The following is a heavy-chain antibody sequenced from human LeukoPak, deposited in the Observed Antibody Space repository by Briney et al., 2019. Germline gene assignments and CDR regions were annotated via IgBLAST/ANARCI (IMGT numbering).Heavy chain of an antibody. J-gene: IGHJ6*03. V-gene: IGHV1-69*05. D-gene: IGHD3-3*01. Sequence: ASVKVSFKASGGTFSSYAISWVRQAPGQGLEWMGGIIPIFGTANYAQKFQGRVTITTDESTSTAYMELSSLRSEDTAVYYCAGTYYDFWSGYLYYMDVWGKGTTVTVSS. CDR1: GGTFSSYA. CDR3: AGTYYDFWSGYLYYMDV. CDR2: IIPIFGTA.